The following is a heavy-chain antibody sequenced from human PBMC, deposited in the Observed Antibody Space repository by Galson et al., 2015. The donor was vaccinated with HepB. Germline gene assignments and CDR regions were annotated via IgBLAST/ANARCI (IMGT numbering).Heavy chain of an antibody. V-gene: IGHV3-15*01. Sequence: SLRLSCAASGFTFSNAWMSWVRQAPGKGLEWVGRIKSKTDGGTTDYAAPVKGRFTISRDDSKNTLYLQMNSLKTEDTAVYYCTTDIYGSGSPYFDYWGQGTLVTVSS. J-gene: IGHJ4*02. D-gene: IGHD3-10*01. CDR2: IKSKTDGGTT. CDR3: TTDIYGSGSPYFDY. CDR1: GFTFSNAW.